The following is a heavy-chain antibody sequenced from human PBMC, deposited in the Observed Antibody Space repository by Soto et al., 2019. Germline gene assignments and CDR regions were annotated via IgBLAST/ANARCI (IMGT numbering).Heavy chain of an antibody. CDR3: ARRRYFDWGYYHYGMDV. Sequence: LGESLKISCKGSGYSFTSYWIGWVRQMPGKGLEWMGIIYPGDSDTRYSPSFQGQVTISADKSISTAYLQWSSLKASDTAMYYCARRRYFDWGYYHYGMDVWGQGTTVTVSS. CDR2: IYPGDSDT. D-gene: IGHD3-9*01. CDR1: GYSFTSYW. J-gene: IGHJ6*02. V-gene: IGHV5-51*01.